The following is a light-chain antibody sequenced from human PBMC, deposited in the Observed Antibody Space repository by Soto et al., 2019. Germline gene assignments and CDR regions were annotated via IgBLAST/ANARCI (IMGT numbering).Light chain of an antibody. CDR2: GTS. CDR3: QRYGRSWT. J-gene: IGKJ1*01. CDR1: QSISSTY. V-gene: IGKV3-20*01. Sequence: EIVLTQSPGTLSLSPGERATLSCRASQSISSTYLAWYQHRPGLPPRLLIYGTSSRATGVPDRFSATGSGTDFTLTISRLEPEDFAVYYCQRYGRSWTFGQGTKVEI.